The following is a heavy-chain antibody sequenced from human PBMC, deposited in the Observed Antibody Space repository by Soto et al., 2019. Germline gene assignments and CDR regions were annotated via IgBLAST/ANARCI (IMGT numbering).Heavy chain of an antibody. V-gene: IGHV3-30*03. Sequence: QVQLVESGGGVVQPGRSLRLSCAASGFSSSNYGMHWVRQAPGKGLEWVAVISYDGSNKYYADSVKGRFTISRDNSKNTLYLQMNSLRAEDTAVYYCARNMAVAYWGQGTLVTVSS. CDR3: ARNMAVAY. CDR2: ISYDGSNK. CDR1: GFSSSNYG. J-gene: IGHJ4*02.